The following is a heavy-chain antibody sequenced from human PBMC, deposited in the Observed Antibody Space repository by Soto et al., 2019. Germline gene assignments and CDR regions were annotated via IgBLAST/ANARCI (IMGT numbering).Heavy chain of an antibody. CDR2: INHSGST. J-gene: IGHJ5*02. D-gene: IGHD2-15*01. CDR1: GGSFSGYY. CDR3: ARRQRVVVDAPINWFDP. Sequence: SETLSLTCAVYGGSFSGYYWSWIRQPPGKGLEWIGEINHSGSTNYNPSLKSRVTISVDTSKNQFSLKLSSVTAADTAVYYCARRQRVVVDAPINWFDPWGQGTLVTVSS. V-gene: IGHV4-34*01.